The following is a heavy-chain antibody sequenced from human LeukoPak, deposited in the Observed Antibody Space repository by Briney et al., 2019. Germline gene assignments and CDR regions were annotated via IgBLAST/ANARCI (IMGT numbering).Heavy chain of an antibody. CDR1: GFTFSNYA. CDR3: AKWGDYDVLTGYYDPDY. J-gene: IGHJ4*02. D-gene: IGHD3-9*01. Sequence: GASLRLSCAASGFTFSNYAMGWFRQAPGKGLEWVSAITVSGGGTYYADSVKGRFTISRDNSKNTLYLQMNSLRAEDTAVYYCAKWGDYDVLTGYYDPDYWGQGTLVTVSS. CDR2: ITVSGGGT. V-gene: IGHV3-23*01.